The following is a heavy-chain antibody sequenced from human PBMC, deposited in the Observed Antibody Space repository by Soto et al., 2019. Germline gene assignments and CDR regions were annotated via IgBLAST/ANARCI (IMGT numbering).Heavy chain of an antibody. CDR1: GGSISSYY. D-gene: IGHD5-18*01. CDR3: ARGDRYSYGYYYYYYGMDV. Sequence: SETLSLTCTVSGGSISSYYWSWIRQPPGKGLEWIGYIYYSGSTNYNPSLKSRVTISVDTSKNQFSLKLGSVTAADTAVYYCARGDRYSYGYYYYYYGMDVWGQGTTVTVS. CDR2: IYYSGST. J-gene: IGHJ6*02. V-gene: IGHV4-59*01.